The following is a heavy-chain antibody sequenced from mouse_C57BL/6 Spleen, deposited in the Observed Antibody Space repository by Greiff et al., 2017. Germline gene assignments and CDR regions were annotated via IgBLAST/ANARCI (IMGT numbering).Heavy chain of an antibody. CDR1: GYTFTSYG. CDR3: ARYYGSSSWYFDV. CDR2: IYPRSGNT. Sequence: QVQLQQSGAELARPGASVKLSCKASGYTFTSYGISWVKQRTGQGLEWIGEIYPRSGNTYYNEKFKGKATLTADKSSSTAYMGLRSLTSEDSAVYFCARYYGSSSWYFDVWGTGTTVTVSS. D-gene: IGHD1-1*01. J-gene: IGHJ1*03. V-gene: IGHV1-81*01.